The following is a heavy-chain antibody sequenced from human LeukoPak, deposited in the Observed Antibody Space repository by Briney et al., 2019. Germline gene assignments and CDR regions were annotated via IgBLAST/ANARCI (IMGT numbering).Heavy chain of an antibody. CDR3: AKDAQVYSTYDWRWFDP. D-gene: IGHD4-11*01. V-gene: IGHV3-30*02. CDR1: GFTFSSYG. Sequence: PGGSLRLSCAASGFTFSSYGMHWVRQAPGKGLEWVTFIRSDGSNKYHVDSVKGRFTISRDNSKNTLYLQMNSLRAEDTAIYYCAKDAQVYSTYDWRWFDPWGQGTLVTVSS. J-gene: IGHJ5*02. CDR2: IRSDGSNK.